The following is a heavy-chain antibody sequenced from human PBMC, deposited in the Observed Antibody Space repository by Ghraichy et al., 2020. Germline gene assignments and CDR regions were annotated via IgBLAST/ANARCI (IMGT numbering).Heavy chain of an antibody. Sequence: ASVKVSCKASGYTFTNYDINWVRQATGQGLEWMGWMNPNSGNTGYAQKFQGRVTMTRNTSISTAYMELSSLRSEDTAVYYCARGSTMVRGVSPSGYYGMDVWGQGTTVTVSS. J-gene: IGHJ6*02. D-gene: IGHD3-10*01. CDR3: ARGSTMVRGVSPSGYYGMDV. CDR2: MNPNSGNT. CDR1: GYTFTNYD. V-gene: IGHV1-8*01.